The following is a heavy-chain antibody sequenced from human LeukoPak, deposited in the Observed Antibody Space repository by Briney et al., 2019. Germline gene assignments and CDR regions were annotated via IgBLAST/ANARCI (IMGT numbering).Heavy chain of an antibody. D-gene: IGHD2-2*01. Sequence: PGGSLRLSCAASGFTFSGYAMSWVRQAPGKGLEWVSVISGSGGSTYYADSVKGRFTISRDNSKNTLYLQMNSLRAEDTALYYCAKDACSTTCYWSDYWGRGTLVTVSS. CDR2: ISGSGGST. CDR3: AKDACSTTCYWSDY. J-gene: IGHJ4*02. V-gene: IGHV3-23*01. CDR1: GFTFSGYA.